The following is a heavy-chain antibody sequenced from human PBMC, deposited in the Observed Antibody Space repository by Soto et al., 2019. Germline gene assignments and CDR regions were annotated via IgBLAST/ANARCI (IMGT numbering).Heavy chain of an antibody. CDR2: IYPGDFDI. J-gene: IGHJ4*02. CDR1: GYKFIDYW. V-gene: IGHV5-51*01. D-gene: IGHD3-22*01. CDR3: ARSYGGEYYDSRSYYYAY. Sequence: ESLKISCKASGYKFIDYWIGWVRQVPGKGLEWMGGIYPGDFDIKYSPSLRGQVTISADKSLTTAYLQWSSLKASDTAIYYCARSYGGEYYDSRSYYYAYWGQGTLVTVSS.